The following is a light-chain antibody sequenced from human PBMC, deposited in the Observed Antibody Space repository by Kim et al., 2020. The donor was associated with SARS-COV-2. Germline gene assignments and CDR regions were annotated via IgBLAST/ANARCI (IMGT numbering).Light chain of an antibody. J-gene: IGKJ3*01. V-gene: IGKV2-30*01. Sequence: PASISGRSIQRLVYSDGNIYLNWFHQRPGQSPRRLIYKVSNRDSGVPDRFSGSGSGADFTLQISRVEAEDVGVYYCMQGTHWPFTFGPGTKVDIK. CDR3: MQGTHWPFT. CDR1: QRLVYSDGNIY. CDR2: KVS.